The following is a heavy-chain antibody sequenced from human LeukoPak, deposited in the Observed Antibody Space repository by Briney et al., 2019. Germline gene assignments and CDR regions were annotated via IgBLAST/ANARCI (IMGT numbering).Heavy chain of an antibody. V-gene: IGHV4-59*01. D-gene: IGHD4-11*01. CDR2: IYYSGST. J-gene: IGHJ6*02. CDR1: GGSISSYY. Sequence: SETLSLTCTVSGGSISSYYWSWIRQPPGKGLEWIGYIYYSGSTNYNPSLKSRVTISVDTSKNQISLKLSSVTAADTAVYYCARRPPVATGYYYYGMDVWGQGTTVTVSS. CDR3: ARRPPVATGYYYYGMDV.